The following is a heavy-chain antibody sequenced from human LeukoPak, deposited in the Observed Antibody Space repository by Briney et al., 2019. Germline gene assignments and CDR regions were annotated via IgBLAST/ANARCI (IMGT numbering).Heavy chain of an antibody. V-gene: IGHV3-23*01. D-gene: IGHD3-16*02. CDR1: GFTFSSYA. Sequence: GGSLRLSCAASGFTFSSYAMSWVRQAPGKGLEWVSAISGSGGSTYYADSVKGRFTISRDNSKNTLYLQMNSLRAEDTAVYYCANLVYYDYVWGSYRFTPTFDYWGQGTLVTVSS. CDR2: ISGSGGST. J-gene: IGHJ4*02. CDR3: ANLVYYDYVWGSYRFTPTFDY.